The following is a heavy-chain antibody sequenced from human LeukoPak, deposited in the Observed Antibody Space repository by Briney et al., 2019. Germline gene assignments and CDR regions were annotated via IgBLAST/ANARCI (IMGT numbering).Heavy chain of an antibody. J-gene: IGHJ3*02. CDR3: ARGQYSSGWYTAFDI. CDR2: INWNGGST. V-gene: IGHV3-20*04. Sequence: GGSLRLSCAASGFTFDDYGMRWVRQAPGKGLEWVSGINWNGGSTGYADSVKGRFTISRDNAKNSLYLQMNSLRAEDTALYYCARGQYSSGWYTAFDIWGQGTMVTVSS. CDR1: GFTFDDYG. D-gene: IGHD6-19*01.